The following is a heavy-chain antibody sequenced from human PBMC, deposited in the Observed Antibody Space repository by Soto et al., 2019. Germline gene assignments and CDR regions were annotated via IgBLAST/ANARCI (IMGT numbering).Heavy chain of an antibody. CDR1: GYSFTTYG. Sequence: QVQLVQSGAEVKKPGASVKVSCKASGYSFTTYGISWVRQAPGQGLEWMGWISDYNGNTNYEKKFQGGVTMTTDTSPRKAYIELKSLRSDDTAVYYCAREGYYSGSGSYSPPRYYGMDVWGQGTTVTVS. V-gene: IGHV1-18*01. D-gene: IGHD3-10*01. CDR2: ISDYNGNT. CDR3: AREGYYSGSGSYSPPRYYGMDV. J-gene: IGHJ6*02.